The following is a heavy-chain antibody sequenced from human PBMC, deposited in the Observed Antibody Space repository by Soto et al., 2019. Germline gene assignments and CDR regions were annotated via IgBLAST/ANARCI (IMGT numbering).Heavy chain of an antibody. Sequence: QLQLQESGPGLVKPSEPLSLTCTVSGGSVSRLNYYWGWIRQSPGKGLERIATVYYSGTRYYNPSLESRVTRSVDESQSQFSLKLRSVTAAATAVYYCARHGLINNWVAGWFDAWGQGTLITVSS. J-gene: IGHJ5*02. V-gene: IGHV4-39*01. D-gene: IGHD3-16*01. CDR2: VYYSGTR. CDR3: ARHGLINNWVAGWFDA. CDR1: GGSVSRLNYY.